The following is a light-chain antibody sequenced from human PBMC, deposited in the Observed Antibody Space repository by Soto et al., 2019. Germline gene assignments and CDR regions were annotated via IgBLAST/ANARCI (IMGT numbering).Light chain of an antibody. CDR3: KKRSNWPRRT. J-gene: IGKJ1*01. CDR2: DAS. Sequence: EIVLSQSPATLSLSPGERATLSCRASQSVSSYLAWYQQKPGQAPRLLIYDASNRATGIPARFSGSGSGTDFTLTISSLEPEDFAVYYCKKRSNWPRRTLGQGTKADIK. V-gene: IGKV3-11*01. CDR1: QSVSSY.